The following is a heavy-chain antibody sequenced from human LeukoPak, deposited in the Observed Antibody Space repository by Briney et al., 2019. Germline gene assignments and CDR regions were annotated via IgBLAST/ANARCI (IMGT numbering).Heavy chain of an antibody. J-gene: IGHJ4*02. D-gene: IGHD5-18*01. CDR1: GFSVNDNY. CDR2: IYGGGAT. CDR3: ARDLGYTRGFGY. V-gene: IGHV3-53*01. Sequence: HAGGSLRLSCAASGFSVNDNYMSWVRQAPGKGLEWVSIIYGGGATYYADSVKGRFSISRENSKNTLYLQMNSLRAEDTAVYYCARDLGYTRGFGYWGQGTLVTVSS.